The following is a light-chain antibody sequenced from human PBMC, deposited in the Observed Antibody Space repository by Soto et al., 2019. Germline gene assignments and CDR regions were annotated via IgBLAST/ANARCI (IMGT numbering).Light chain of an antibody. CDR1: QSISSW. CDR2: KAS. J-gene: IGKJ1*01. V-gene: IGKV1-5*03. CDR3: QQYNSYSRT. Sequence: DIRMTQSPSTLSASLGDRVTITFRASQSISSWLAWYQQKPGKAPKLLIYKASSLESGVPSRFSGSGSGTEFTLTISSLQPDDFATYYCQQYNSYSRTFGQGTKVDI.